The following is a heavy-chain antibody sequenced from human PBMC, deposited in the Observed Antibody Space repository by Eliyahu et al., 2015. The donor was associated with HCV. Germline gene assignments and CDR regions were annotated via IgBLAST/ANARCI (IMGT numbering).Heavy chain of an antibody. J-gene: IGHJ4*02. D-gene: IGHD1-26*01. CDR2: INAPDGNT. V-gene: IGHV1-18*01. Sequence: QVKLVQSGAEVTKPGASVKVXLNSTYPISXMLPPPTIPPPPGPRLASLGWINAPDGNTKYAQKMQGRLTLTTDTTTTTAHMELRSLTSDDTAVYFCAREDVGYSFDGPGLSIDDYWGQGTLVTVSS. CDR1: YPISXMLP. CDR3: AREDVGYSFDGPGLSIDDY.